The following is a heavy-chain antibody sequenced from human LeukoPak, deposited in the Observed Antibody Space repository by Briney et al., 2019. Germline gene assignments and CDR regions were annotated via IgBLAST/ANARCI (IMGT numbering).Heavy chain of an antibody. D-gene: IGHD6-6*01. V-gene: IGHV4-34*01. J-gene: IGHJ5*02. CDR3: ARGTYSSSMNLTNNWFDP. CDR1: GGSFSGYY. Sequence: SETLSLTRAVYGGSFSGYYWSWIRQPPGKGLEWIGEINHSGSTNYNPSLKSRVTISVDTSKNQFSLKLSSVTAADTAVYYCARGTYSSSMNLTNNWFDPWGQGTLVTVSS. CDR2: INHSGST.